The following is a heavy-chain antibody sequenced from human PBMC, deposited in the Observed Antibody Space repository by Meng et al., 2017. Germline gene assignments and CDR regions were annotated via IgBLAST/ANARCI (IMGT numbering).Heavy chain of an antibody. J-gene: IGHJ4*02. CDR1: GFTFSSYG. D-gene: IGHD1-26*01. Sequence: VQLVESGGGLVQPGRSLRLSCAASGFTFSSYGMHWVRQAQGKGLEWVAVIWYDGSNKYYADSVKGRFTISRDNSKNTLYLQMNSLRAEDTAVYYGARSYSGSSLFDYWGQGTLVTVSS. CDR2: IWYDGSNK. CDR3: ARSYSGSSLFDY. V-gene: IGHV3-33*01.